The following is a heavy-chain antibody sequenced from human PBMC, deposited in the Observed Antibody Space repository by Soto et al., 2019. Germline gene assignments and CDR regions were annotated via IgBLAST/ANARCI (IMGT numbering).Heavy chain of an antibody. J-gene: IGHJ4*02. D-gene: IGHD5-12*01. V-gene: IGHV1-69*06. Sequence: SVKVCCEESGGTFRSCASSWVRQAPGQGLEWMGGIIPMFDTTNYAQKLQGRVTITADKSTSTAYMELTSLRSEDTAVYYCARMVYSGYVYFDYWGQGTLVTVSS. CDR2: IIPMFDTT. CDR3: ARMVYSGYVYFDY. CDR1: GGTFRSCA.